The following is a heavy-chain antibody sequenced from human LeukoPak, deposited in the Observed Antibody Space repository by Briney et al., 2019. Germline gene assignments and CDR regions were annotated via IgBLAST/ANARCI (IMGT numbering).Heavy chain of an antibody. D-gene: IGHD1-1*01. CDR1: GFPFSSYW. V-gene: IGHV3-7*04. CDR3: ARERPYL. CDR2: IKQDGSEK. Sequence: TGGSLRLSCAASGFPFSSYWMSWVRQASGKGLEWVANIKQDGSEKFYVDSVKGRFTISRDNAKNSLYLQMNSLRAEDTAVYYCARERPYLWGQGTLVTVSS. J-gene: IGHJ5*02.